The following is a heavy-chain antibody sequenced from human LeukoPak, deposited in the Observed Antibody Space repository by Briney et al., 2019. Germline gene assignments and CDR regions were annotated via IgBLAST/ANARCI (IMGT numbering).Heavy chain of an antibody. CDR2: ISPNGGST. CDR1: GFPFSNAW. Sequence: GGSLRLSCAASGFPFSNAWMSWVRQAPGKGLESVSAISPNGGSTYYADSVKGRFSISRDNSKNTLYLHMGSLRAEDTAVYYCAREDRGSYDYWGQGTLVTVSS. CDR3: AREDRGSYDY. J-gene: IGHJ4*02. V-gene: IGHV3-64*02. D-gene: IGHD3-16*01.